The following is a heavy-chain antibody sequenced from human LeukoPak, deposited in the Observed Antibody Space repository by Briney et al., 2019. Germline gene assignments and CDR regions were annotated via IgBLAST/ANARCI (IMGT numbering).Heavy chain of an antibody. D-gene: IGHD3-10*01. V-gene: IGHV4-34*01. CDR1: GGSFSGYY. Sequence: PSETLSLTCAVYGGSFSGYYRSWIRQPPGKGLEWIGEINHSGSTNYNPSLKSRVTISVDTSKDQFSLKLSSVTAADTAVYYCARHMVRGVTDYWGQGTLVTVSS. CDR3: ARHMVRGVTDY. J-gene: IGHJ4*02. CDR2: INHSGST.